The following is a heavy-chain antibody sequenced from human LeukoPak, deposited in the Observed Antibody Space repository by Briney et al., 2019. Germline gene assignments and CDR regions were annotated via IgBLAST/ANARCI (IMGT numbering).Heavy chain of an antibody. CDR1: GGSISSGGYY. D-gene: IGHD6-13*01. J-gene: IGHJ6*02. Sequence: SQTLSLTCTVSGGSISSGGYYWSWIRQHPGKGLEWIGYIYYSGSTYYNPSLKSRVTISVDTSKNQFSLKLSSVTAADTAVYYCARDRLAAAGTSHSYYYGMDVWGQGTTVTVSS. V-gene: IGHV4-31*03. CDR2: IYYSGST. CDR3: ARDRLAAAGTSHSYYYGMDV.